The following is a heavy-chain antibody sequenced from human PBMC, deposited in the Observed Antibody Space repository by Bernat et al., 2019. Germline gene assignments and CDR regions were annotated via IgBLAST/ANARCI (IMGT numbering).Heavy chain of an antibody. J-gene: IGHJ4*02. CDR2: ISYDGSNK. V-gene: IGHV3-30*03. CDR1: GFTFSSYG. CDR3: ARSEVQFGY. Sequence: QVQLVESGGGVVQPGRSLRLSCAASGFTFSSYGMHWVRQAPGKGLEWVAVISYDGSNKYCADSVKGRFTISRDNSKNTLFLQMNRLRVEDTAVYYCARSEVQFGYLGQGTLVTVSS.